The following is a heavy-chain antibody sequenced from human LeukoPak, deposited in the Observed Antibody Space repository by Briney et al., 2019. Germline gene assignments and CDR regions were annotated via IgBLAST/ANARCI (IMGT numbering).Heavy chain of an antibody. J-gene: IGHJ4*02. V-gene: IGHV3-53*01. D-gene: IGHD6-19*01. CDR1: GLTVSINY. Sequence: GGSLRLSCAASGLTVSINYMSWVRQAPGKGLEWVSVIYSGGRIYYADSVKGRFTISRDNSKNTLYLQMNSLRAEDTAVYYCARAEWLAFGFDYWGQGTLVTVSS. CDR3: ARAEWLAFGFDY. CDR2: IYSGGRI.